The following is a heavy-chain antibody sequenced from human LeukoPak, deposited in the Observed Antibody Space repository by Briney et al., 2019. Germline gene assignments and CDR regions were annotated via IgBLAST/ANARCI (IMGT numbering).Heavy chain of an antibody. CDR2: ISYEGSKR. J-gene: IGHJ5*02. D-gene: IGHD4/OR15-4a*01. Sequence: PGGSLRLSCAVSGVVFRDTDMYWVRQAPGKGPDWVAFISYEGSKRYYGESVRGRFTISRDTSRNTVYLQMNSLRPGDTAVYYCAKECPDYGDQWGGYSWFDPWGQGTPVFVSS. CDR1: GVVFRDTD. V-gene: IGHV3-30*02. CDR3: AKECPDYGDQWGGYSWFDP.